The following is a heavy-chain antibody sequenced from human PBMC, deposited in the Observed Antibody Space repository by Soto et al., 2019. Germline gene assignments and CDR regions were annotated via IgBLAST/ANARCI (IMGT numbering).Heavy chain of an antibody. D-gene: IGHD2-21*01. CDR1: GGSISSGGYY. J-gene: IGHJ4*02. V-gene: IGHV4-30-4*01. CDR2: IYYSGST. CDR3: ASGVMTFLVIH. Sequence: SETLSLTCTVSGGSISSGGYYWIWIRHPPGKGLEWIGYIYYSGSTYYNPSLKSRVTISVDTSKNQFSLKLSSVTAADTAVYYCASGVMTFLVIHWGQGTLVTVPS.